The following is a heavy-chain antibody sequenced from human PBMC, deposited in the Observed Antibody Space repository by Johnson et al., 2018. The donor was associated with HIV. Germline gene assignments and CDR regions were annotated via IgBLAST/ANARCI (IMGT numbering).Heavy chain of an antibody. J-gene: IGHJ3*02. CDR1: GFTFNTYW. Sequence: VQLVESGGGLVQPGGSLRLSCAVSGFTFNTYWMHWVRQAPGKGLVWVARINTAGGSTSYVDSVKGRFTVSRDNAKNTLYLQMNSLRADDTAVYYCARGPSQLYWPDVAFDIWGQGTTVTVSS. CDR3: ARGPSQLYWPDVAFDI. D-gene: IGHD2-8*02. CDR2: INTAGGST. V-gene: IGHV3-74*01.